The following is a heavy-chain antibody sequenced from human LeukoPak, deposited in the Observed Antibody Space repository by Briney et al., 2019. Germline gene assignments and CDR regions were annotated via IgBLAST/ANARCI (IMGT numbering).Heavy chain of an antibody. Sequence: GGSLRLSCAASGFSFSDHYMSWIRQAPGKGLEWVSYISNGGTYTNYPDSVKGRFTISRDNAKNSLYLQMNSLRDEDTAVYYCASLSITMIVVVSDYWGQGTLVTVSS. CDR1: GFSFSDHY. D-gene: IGHD3-22*01. CDR2: ISNGGTYT. J-gene: IGHJ4*02. V-gene: IGHV3-11*03. CDR3: ASLSITMIVVVSDY.